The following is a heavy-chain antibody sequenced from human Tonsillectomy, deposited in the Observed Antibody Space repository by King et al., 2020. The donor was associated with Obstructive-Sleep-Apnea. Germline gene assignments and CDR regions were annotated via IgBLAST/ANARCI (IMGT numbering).Heavy chain of an antibody. V-gene: IGHV3-48*04. Sequence: EVQLVESGGGLVQPGGSLRLSCAASGFTFSDYSMNWVRQAPGKGLEWVSYISSTSTTKYYADSVKGRFTISRDNAKNSLYLQMNSLRAEDTAVYYCARDGDSGSRNYYYYGMDVWGQGTTVIVSS. J-gene: IGHJ6*02. CDR2: ISSTSTTK. CDR1: GFTFSDYS. CDR3: ARDGDSGSRNYYYYGMDV. D-gene: IGHD1-26*01.